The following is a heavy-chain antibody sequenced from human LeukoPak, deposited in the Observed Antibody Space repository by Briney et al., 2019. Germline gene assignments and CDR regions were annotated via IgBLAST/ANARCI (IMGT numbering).Heavy chain of an antibody. CDR1: GGSFSGYY. J-gene: IGHJ4*02. CDR3: AIGGSPYY. D-gene: IGHD6-6*01. V-gene: IGHV4-34*01. CDR2: INHSGST. Sequence: PSETLSLTCAVYGGSFSGYYWSWIRQPPGKGLEWIGEINHSGSTNYNPSLKSRVTISVDTSKNQFSLKLSSVTAADTAVYYCAIGGSPYYWGQGTLVTVSS.